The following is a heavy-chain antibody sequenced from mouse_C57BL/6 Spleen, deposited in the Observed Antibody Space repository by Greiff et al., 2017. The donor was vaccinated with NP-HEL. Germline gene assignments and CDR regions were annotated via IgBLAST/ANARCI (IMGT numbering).Heavy chain of an antibody. CDR3: ARERAQAPYFDY. D-gene: IGHD3-2*02. J-gene: IGHJ2*01. CDR2: IDPSDSYT. V-gene: IGHV1-50*01. CDR1: GYTFTSYW. Sequence: QVQLQQPGAELVKPGASVKLSCKASGYTFTSYWMQWVKQRPGQGLEWIGEIDPSDSYTNYNQKFKGQATFTVDTSSSTVYMQLSSLTSEDSAVYYCARERAQAPYFDYWGQGTTHTVSS.